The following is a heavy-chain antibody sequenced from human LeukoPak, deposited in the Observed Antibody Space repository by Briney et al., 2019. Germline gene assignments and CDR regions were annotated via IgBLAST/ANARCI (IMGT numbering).Heavy chain of an antibody. Sequence: GGSLRLSCAASGFTFGSYWMTWVRQAPGKGLQWVANINRDGTEKHFLDSVEGRFTISRDNAKKSLYLLMNSLRPQDTAVYFCVRGDWYFESWGQGTLVTVSS. CDR3: VRGDWYFES. D-gene: IGHD2-21*01. V-gene: IGHV3-7*04. J-gene: IGHJ4*02. CDR2: INRDGTEK. CDR1: GFTFGSYW.